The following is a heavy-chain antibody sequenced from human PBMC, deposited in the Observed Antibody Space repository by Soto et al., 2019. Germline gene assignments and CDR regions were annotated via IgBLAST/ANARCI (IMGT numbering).Heavy chain of an antibody. V-gene: IGHV4-30-4*01. D-gene: IGHD2-2*02. CDR3: AVVPAAIGYFRFFDP. Sequence: SETLSLTCTVSGGSISSGDYYWSWIRQPPGKGLEWIGYIYYSGSTYYNPSLKSRVTISVDTSKNQFSLKLSSVTAADTAVYYCAVVPAAIGYFRFFDPWGQGTQVTVSS. J-gene: IGHJ5*02. CDR2: IYYSGST. CDR1: GGSISSGDYY.